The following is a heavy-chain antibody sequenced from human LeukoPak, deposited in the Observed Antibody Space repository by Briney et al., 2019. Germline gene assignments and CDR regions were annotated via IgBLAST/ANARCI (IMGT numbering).Heavy chain of an antibody. CDR2: IYTSGST. CDR3: ARAWGYCDFWSGYLDSQGYYYYMDV. Sequence: SETLSLTCTVSGGSISSGSYYWSWIRQPAGKGLEWIGRIYTSGSTNYNPSLKSRVTISVDTSKNQFSLKLSSVTAADTAVYYCARAWGYCDFWSGYLDSQGYYYYMDVWGKGTTVTVSS. V-gene: IGHV4-61*02. D-gene: IGHD3-3*01. J-gene: IGHJ6*03. CDR1: GGSISSGSYY.